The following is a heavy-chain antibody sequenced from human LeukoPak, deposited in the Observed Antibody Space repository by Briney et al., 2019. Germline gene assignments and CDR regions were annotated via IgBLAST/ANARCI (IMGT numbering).Heavy chain of an antibody. D-gene: IGHD4-11*01. Sequence: SQTLSLTCAISGDSVSSNSAAWNWIRQSPSRGLEWLGRTYYRSKWYNDYAVSVKSRITINPDTSKNQFSLQLNSVTPEDTAVYYCARDWPLTTVTTLSFDYWGQGTLVTVSS. V-gene: IGHV6-1*01. J-gene: IGHJ4*02. CDR3: ARDWPLTTVTTLSFDY. CDR2: TYYRSKWYN. CDR1: GDSVSSNSAA.